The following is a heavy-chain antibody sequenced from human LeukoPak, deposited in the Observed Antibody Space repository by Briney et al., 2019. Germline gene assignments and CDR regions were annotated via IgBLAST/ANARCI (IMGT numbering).Heavy chain of an antibody. CDR2: IYYSGST. CDR1: GGSISSYY. V-gene: IGHV4-59*08. D-gene: IGHD5-18*01. Sequence: SETLSLTCTVSGGSISSYYWSWIRQPPGKGLEWIGYIYYSGSTNYNPSLKSRVTISVDTSKNQFSLKLSSVTAADTAVYYCARRDTAMATRAFDIWGQGTMATVSS. CDR3: ARRDTAMATRAFDI. J-gene: IGHJ3*02.